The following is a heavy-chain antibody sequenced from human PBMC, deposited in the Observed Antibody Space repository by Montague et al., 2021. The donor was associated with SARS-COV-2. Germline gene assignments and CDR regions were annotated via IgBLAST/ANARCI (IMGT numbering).Heavy chain of an antibody. CDR1: GGSISSGSYY. V-gene: IGHV4-61*02. D-gene: IGHD2-2*01. Sequence: TLSLTCTASGGSISSGSYYWSWIRQPAGKGLEWIGRIYTSGSTNYNPSLKSRVTISVDTSKNQFSLKLSSVTAADTAVYYCAREVYQLPNTYYYYYGMDVWGQGTTVTVSS. J-gene: IGHJ6*02. CDR3: AREVYQLPNTYYYYYGMDV. CDR2: IYTSGST.